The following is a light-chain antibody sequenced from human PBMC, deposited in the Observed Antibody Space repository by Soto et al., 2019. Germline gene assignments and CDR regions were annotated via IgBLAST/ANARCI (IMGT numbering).Light chain of an antibody. J-gene: IGLJ1*01. CDR1: SSNIGSNS. CDR3: GTWDSSLSAYV. CDR2: DSN. Sequence: QSVLTQPPSVSAAPGQKVTISCSGSSSNIGSNSVSWFQQLPGTAPKLLIYDSNQRPSGIPDRFSGSKSGTSATLGITGLQTGDEADYYCGTWDSSLSAYVFGTGTKVTVL. V-gene: IGLV1-51*01.